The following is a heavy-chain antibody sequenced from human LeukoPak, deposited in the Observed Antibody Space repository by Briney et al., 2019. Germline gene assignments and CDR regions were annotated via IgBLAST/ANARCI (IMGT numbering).Heavy chain of an antibody. CDR1: GFTFSSYS. V-gene: IGHV3-21*01. D-gene: IGHD6-13*01. J-gene: IGHJ4*02. CDR3: ARDSGSSWREGLNY. CDR2: ISSSSDYI. Sequence: PGGSLRLSCAASGFTFSSYSMNWVRQAPGKGLEWVSSISSSSDYIYYADSVKGRFTIFRDNAKNSLYLQMNSLRVEDSAVYYCARDSGSSWREGLNYWGQGTLVTVSS.